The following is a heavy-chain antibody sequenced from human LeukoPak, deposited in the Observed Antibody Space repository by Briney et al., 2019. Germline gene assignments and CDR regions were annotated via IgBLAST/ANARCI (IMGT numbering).Heavy chain of an antibody. CDR3: ARSRNWEDKYYLDY. J-gene: IGHJ4*02. D-gene: IGHD7-27*01. CDR1: GGSISSYY. CDR2: IYYSGST. Sequence: SETLSLXCTVSGGSISSYYWSWSRQPPGKGLEWIGYIYYSGSTNYNPSLKSRVTISVDTSKNQFSLKLSSVTAADTAVYYCARSRNWEDKYYLDYWGQGTLVTVSS. V-gene: IGHV4-59*01.